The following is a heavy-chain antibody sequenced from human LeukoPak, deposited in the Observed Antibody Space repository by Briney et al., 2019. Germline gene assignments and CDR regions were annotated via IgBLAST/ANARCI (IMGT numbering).Heavy chain of an antibody. V-gene: IGHV3-48*02. J-gene: IGHJ5*02. CDR1: GFTFSRYS. CDR2: ISSGGKTM. CDR3: ARGGWDP. Sequence: PGGSLRLSCAASGFTFSRYSMNWVRQAPGKGLEWVSYISSGGKTMYYADSVKGRFTISRDNAKNSLYLQMNSLRDEDTAVYYCARGGWDPWGQGTLVTVSS.